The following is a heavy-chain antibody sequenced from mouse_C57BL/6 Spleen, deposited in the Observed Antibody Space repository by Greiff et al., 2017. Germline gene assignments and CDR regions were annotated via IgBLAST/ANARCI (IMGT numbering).Heavy chain of an antibody. CDR2: IAPETGGT. V-gene: IGHV1-15*01. Sequence: QVQLQQSGAELVRPGASVTLSCKASGYTFTDYEMHWVKQTPVHGLEWIGAIAPETGGTAYNQKFKGKAILTADKSSSTAYMELRRLTSEDSAVYYCPAGTVFFDYWGQGTTLTVSA. CDR1: GYTFTDYE. J-gene: IGHJ2*01. CDR3: PAGTVFFDY. D-gene: IGHD1-1*01.